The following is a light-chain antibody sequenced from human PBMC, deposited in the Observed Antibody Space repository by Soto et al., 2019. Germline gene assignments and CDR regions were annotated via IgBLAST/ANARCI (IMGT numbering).Light chain of an antibody. CDR2: AAS. CDR3: QQGYGTPLT. CDR1: QSISNY. V-gene: IGKV1-39*01. J-gene: IGKJ4*01. Sequence: DMEMTQSPSSLSAFVGDRVTITFRASQSISNYLNWYQHKPGKVPKLLIYAASSLQSGVPTRFSGSGSGTDFTLTINSLQPEEFATYYCQQGYGTPLTFGGGTKIEIK.